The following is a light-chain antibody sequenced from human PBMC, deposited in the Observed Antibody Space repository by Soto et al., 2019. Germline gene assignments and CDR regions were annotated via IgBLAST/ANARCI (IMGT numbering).Light chain of an antibody. Sequence: DIQMTQSPSTLSASVGDRVTITCRASQSISNWLAWYQQRPGRAPQLLIHKASTLETGVPSRFSGSGSGTEFTLTISSLQPDDFASYFCQQYDSFPLTFGGGTKLEIK. CDR2: KAS. V-gene: IGKV1-5*03. CDR3: QQYDSFPLT. J-gene: IGKJ4*01. CDR1: QSISNW.